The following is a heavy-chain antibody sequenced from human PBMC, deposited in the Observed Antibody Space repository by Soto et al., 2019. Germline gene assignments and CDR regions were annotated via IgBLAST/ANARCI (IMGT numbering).Heavy chain of an antibody. D-gene: IGHD2-2*01. CDR2: IYYSGST. CDR3: ARLHCSSPNCVPLDP. CDR1: GGSISDDT. V-gene: IGHV4-39*01. J-gene: IGHJ5*02. Sequence: QLPLQDSGPGLVKPSETLSLTCTVSGGSISDDTGKGLEWIGSIYYSGSTSYNPSLKSRVTMSVDTSKKQLSLRLSSETAADTAVYYCARLHCSSPNCVPLDPWGQGTLVTVSS.